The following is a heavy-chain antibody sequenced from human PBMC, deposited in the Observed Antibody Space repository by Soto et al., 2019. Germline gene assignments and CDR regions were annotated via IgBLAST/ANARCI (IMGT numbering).Heavy chain of an antibody. Sequence: QVQLVESGGGVVQPGRSLRLSCAASGLALRSYGMHWVRQAPGKGLEWVAAILYDGSKNSYADSVKGRFSISRDNSKNTLYLQMNSLRADDTAVYYCAKESISFYERLGYYTDYWGQGTLVTVSS. J-gene: IGHJ4*02. CDR1: GLALRSYG. CDR2: ILYDGSKN. V-gene: IGHV3-30*18. CDR3: AKESISFYERLGYYTDY. D-gene: IGHD3-22*01.